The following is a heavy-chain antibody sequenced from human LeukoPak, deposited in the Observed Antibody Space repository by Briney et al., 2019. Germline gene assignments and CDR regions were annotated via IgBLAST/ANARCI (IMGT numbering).Heavy chain of an antibody. J-gene: IGHJ4*02. V-gene: IGHV3-11*01. CDR1: GFTFSDYY. CDR2: ISSSGNTI. D-gene: IGHD1-1*01. Sequence: EGSLRLSCSASGFTFSDYYMIWIRQAPGKGLEWISHISSSGNTIYYADSVKGRFTISRDNAKNSLYLQMNSLRAEDTAVYYCARDYNNYFDYWGQGTLVTVSS. CDR3: ARDYNNYFDY.